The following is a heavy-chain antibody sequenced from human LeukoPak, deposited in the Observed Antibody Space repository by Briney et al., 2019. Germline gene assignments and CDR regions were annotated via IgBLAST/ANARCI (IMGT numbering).Heavy chain of an antibody. J-gene: IGHJ4*02. D-gene: IGHD3-10*01. Sequence: ASVKVSCKASGYTFTSYGIIWVRQAPGQGLEWMGWISAYNGNTNYAQKLQGRVTMTTDTSTSTAYMELRSLRSYDTAVYYCARDDGSGTQLDYWGQGTLVTVSS. CDR2: ISAYNGNT. CDR1: GYTFTSYG. CDR3: ARDDGSGTQLDY. V-gene: IGHV1-18*04.